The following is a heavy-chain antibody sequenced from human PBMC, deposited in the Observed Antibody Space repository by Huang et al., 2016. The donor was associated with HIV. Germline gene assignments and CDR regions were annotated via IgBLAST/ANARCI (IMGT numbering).Heavy chain of an antibody. J-gene: IGHJ4*02. Sequence: SVKVSCKASGYIFSTYDRHWVRQAPGQRLEWMGRINAGNGNTKYSQRFQGRVTITRDTAANTAYVELSSLRSEDTGVYYCARGIAAGDYWGQGTLVTVSS. CDR1: GYIFSTYD. CDR3: ARGIAAGDY. V-gene: IGHV1-3*01. D-gene: IGHD6-25*01. CDR2: INAGNGNT.